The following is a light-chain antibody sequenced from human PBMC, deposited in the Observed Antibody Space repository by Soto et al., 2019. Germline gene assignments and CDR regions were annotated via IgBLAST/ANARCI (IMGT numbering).Light chain of an antibody. V-gene: IGKV3-20*01. CDR3: QQFGNSPYT. J-gene: IGKJ2*01. Sequence: ELVLTQSPGTLSLSPGERATLSCRASQSVSSSYLAWYQQKPGQTPRLLIYGASSMATGIPDRFSGSGSGTDFTLTISRLEPEDFAVYYGQQFGNSPYTFGHGTKLDIK. CDR1: QSVSSSY. CDR2: GAS.